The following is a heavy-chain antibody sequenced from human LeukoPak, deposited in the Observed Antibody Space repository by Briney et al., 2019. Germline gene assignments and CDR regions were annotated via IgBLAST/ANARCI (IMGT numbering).Heavy chain of an antibody. V-gene: IGHV3-48*03. D-gene: IGHD3-3*01. CDR3: ARDEAMEGFFDY. J-gene: IGHJ4*02. CDR1: GFTFSSYE. Sequence: GGSLRLSCAASGFTFSSYEMNWVRQAPGKGLEWVSYISSSGSTIYYADSVKGRFTISRDNSKNTLYLQMNSLRAEDTAVYYCARDEAMEGFFDYWGQGTLVTVSS. CDR2: ISSSGSTI.